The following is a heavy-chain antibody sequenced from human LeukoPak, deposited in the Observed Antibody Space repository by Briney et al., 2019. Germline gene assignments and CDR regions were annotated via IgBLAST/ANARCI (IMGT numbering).Heavy chain of an antibody. Sequence: GGSLRLSCAASGFTFSSYSMNWVRQAPGKGLEWVSYISSSGSTIYYADSVKGRFTISRDNAKNSLYLQMNSLRAEDTAVYYCARDIVVVGTDAFDIWGQGTLVTVSS. D-gene: IGHD2-2*01. CDR2: ISSSGSTI. CDR3: ARDIVVVGTDAFDI. CDR1: GFTFSSYS. J-gene: IGHJ3*02. V-gene: IGHV3-48*04.